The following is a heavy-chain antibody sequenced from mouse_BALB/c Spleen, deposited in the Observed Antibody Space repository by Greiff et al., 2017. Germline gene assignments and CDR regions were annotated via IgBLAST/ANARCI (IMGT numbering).Heavy chain of an antibody. V-gene: IGHV14-4*02. CDR3: ARWLLRPWYFDV. CDR1: GFNIKDYY. J-gene: IGHJ1*01. CDR2: IDPENGDT. D-gene: IGHD2-3*01. Sequence: VQLQQSGAELVRSGASVKLSCTASGFNIKDYYMHWVKQRPEQGLEWIGWIDPENGDTEYAPKFQGKATMTADTSSNTAYLQLSSLTSEDTAVYYCARWLLRPWYFDVWGAGTTVTVSS.